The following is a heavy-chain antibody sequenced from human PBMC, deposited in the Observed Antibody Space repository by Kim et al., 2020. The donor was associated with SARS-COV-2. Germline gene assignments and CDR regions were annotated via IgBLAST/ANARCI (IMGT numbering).Heavy chain of an antibody. Sequence: ASVKVSCKASGYTFTSYGISWVRQAPGQGLEWMGWISGYNGNTKYSQKVQGRVTMTADTSTNTAYMELRSLRSDDTAVYYCAREESSSWTRAYYYYGMD. CDR1: GYTFTSYG. CDR2: ISGYNGNT. J-gene: IGHJ6*01. CDR3: AREESSSWTRAYYYYGMD. D-gene: IGHD6-13*01. V-gene: IGHV1-18*01.